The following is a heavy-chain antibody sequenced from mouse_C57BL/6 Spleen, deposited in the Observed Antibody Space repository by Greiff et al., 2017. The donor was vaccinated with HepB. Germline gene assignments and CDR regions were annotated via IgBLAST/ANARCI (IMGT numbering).Heavy chain of an antibody. V-gene: IGHV1-39*01. CDR1: GYSFTDYN. J-gene: IGHJ1*03. Sequence: EVKLQESGPELVKPGASVKISCKASGYSFTDYNMNWVKQSNGKSLEWIGVINPNYGTTSYNQKFKGKATLTVDQSSSTAYMQLNSLTSEDSAVYYCTRRRDYYGSSPVFDVWGTGTTVTVSS. D-gene: IGHD1-1*01. CDR2: INPNYGTT. CDR3: TRRRDYYGSSPVFDV.